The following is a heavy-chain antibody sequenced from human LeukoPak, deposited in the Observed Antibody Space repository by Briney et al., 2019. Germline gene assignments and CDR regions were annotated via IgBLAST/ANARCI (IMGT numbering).Heavy chain of an antibody. V-gene: IGHV4-59*01. CDR2: IYYSGST. D-gene: IGHD2-21*01. J-gene: IGHJ3*02. CDR3: AIRTGGAGDAFDI. CDR1: GGSISSYY. Sequence: SETLSLTCTVSGGSISSYYWSWIRQPPGKGLEWIGYIYYSGSTNYNPSLKSQVTISVDTSKNQFSLKLSSVTAADTAVYYCAIRTGGAGDAFDIWGQGTMVTVSS.